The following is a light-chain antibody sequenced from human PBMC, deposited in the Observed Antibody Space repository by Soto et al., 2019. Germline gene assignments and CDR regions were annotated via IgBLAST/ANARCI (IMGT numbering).Light chain of an antibody. J-gene: IGLJ1*01. CDR1: SSDGGAYNY. CDR3: SSYTSSSTLYV. V-gene: IGLV2-14*01. CDR2: EVS. Sequence: QSALTQPASVSGSPGQSITISCTGTSSDGGAYNYVSWYQQHPGKAPKLMIYEVSNRPSGVSNRFSGSKSGNTASLTISGLQAEDEADYYCSSYTSSSTLYVFGSGTKLSVL.